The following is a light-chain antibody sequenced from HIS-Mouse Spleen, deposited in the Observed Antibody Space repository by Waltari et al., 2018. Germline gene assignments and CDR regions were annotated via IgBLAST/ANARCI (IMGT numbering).Light chain of an antibody. J-gene: IGLJ1*01. CDR2: DVS. Sequence: QSALTQPASVSGSPGQSITISCPGTSSDVGCYNYVSWYQQHPGKAPKLMIYDVSNRPSGVSNRFSGSKSGNTASLTISGLQAEDEADYYCSSYTSSSTHYVFGTGTKVTVL. CDR1: SSDVGCYNY. V-gene: IGLV2-14*03. CDR3: SSYTSSSTHYV.